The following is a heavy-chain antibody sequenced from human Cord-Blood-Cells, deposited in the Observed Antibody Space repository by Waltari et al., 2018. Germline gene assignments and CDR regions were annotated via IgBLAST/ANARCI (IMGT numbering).Heavy chain of an antibody. CDR2: INSDGGST. CDR1: GFTFSSYW. Sequence: EVQLVESGGGLVQPGGSLRLSCAASGFTFSSYWMHWVRQAPGKGLVWVSRINSDGGSTIYADSVKGRFTISRDNAENTLYLQMNSLRAEDTAVYYCARDHVGATNDYWGQGTLVTVSS. D-gene: IGHD1-26*01. J-gene: IGHJ4*02. CDR3: ARDHVGATNDY. V-gene: IGHV3-74*01.